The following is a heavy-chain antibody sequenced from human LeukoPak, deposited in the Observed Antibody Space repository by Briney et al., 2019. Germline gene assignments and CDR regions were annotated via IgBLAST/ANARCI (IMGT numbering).Heavy chain of an antibody. V-gene: IGHV1-18*04. CDR2: ISAYNGNT. D-gene: IGHD5-18*01. CDR3: ARVIGYSYGSNWFDP. J-gene: IGHJ5*02. Sequence: ASVRVSCKASGYTFINNWMRWVRQAPGQGLEWMGWISAYNGNTNYAQKLQGRVTMTTDTSTSTAYMELRSLRSDDTAVYYCARVIGYSYGSNWFDPWGQGTLVTVSS. CDR1: GYTFINNW.